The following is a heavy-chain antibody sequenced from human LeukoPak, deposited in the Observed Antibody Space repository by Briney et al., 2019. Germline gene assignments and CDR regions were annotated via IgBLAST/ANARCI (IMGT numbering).Heavy chain of an antibody. CDR1: GYTFTSYD. CDR3: ARGSFNYDFWSGYYSILPSWSV. D-gene: IGHD3-3*01. V-gene: IGHV1-8*03. J-gene: IGHJ6*04. Sequence: ASVKVSCKASGYTFTSYDINWVRQATGQGLEWMGWMNPNSGNTGYAQKFQGRVTITRNTSISTAYMELSSLRSEDTAVYYCARGSFNYDFWSGYYSILPSWSVWGKGTTVTVSS. CDR2: MNPNSGNT.